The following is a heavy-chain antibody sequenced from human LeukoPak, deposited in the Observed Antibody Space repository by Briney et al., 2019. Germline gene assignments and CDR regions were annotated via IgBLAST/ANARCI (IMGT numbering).Heavy chain of an antibody. D-gene: IGHD1-14*01. CDR1: GFTFSSYW. Sequence: PGGSLRLSCAASGFTFSSYWMHWVRQAPGKGLVWVSRINSDGSSTSYADSVKGRFTISRDNAKNTLYLQMNSLRAEDTAVYYCAGEEPPGPMDVWGKGTTVTISS. CDR2: INSDGSST. J-gene: IGHJ6*04. CDR3: AGEEPPGPMDV. V-gene: IGHV3-74*01.